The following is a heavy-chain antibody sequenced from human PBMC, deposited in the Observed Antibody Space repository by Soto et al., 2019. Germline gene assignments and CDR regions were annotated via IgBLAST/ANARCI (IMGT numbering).Heavy chain of an antibody. D-gene: IGHD2-21*01. V-gene: IGHV3-23*01. CDR3: AKDILEFTPGMDA. Sequence: RALRLSCVASGFTFSNYAMTWDRQAPGKGLEWVSAIRGSATITYYADSVKGRFTISRDNSKNTLYLQMNSLRVADTAIYYCAKDILEFTPGMDAPGQGTTVTLPS. J-gene: IGHJ6*02. CDR2: IRGSATIT. CDR1: GFTFSNYA.